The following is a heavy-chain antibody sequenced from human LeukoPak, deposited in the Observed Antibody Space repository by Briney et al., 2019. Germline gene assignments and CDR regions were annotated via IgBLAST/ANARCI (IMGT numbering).Heavy chain of an antibody. J-gene: IGHJ4*02. V-gene: IGHV4-39*01. Sequence: SEALPLTCTVSGGSISSSSYYWGWIRQPPGKGLEWIGSIYYSGSSYYNPSLKSRVTISVDTSKNQFSLKLSSVTAADTAVYYCSRGVFGVPGLVEYWGQGTLVTVSS. D-gene: IGHD3-3*01. CDR1: GGSISSSSYY. CDR2: IYYSGSS. CDR3: SRGVFGVPGLVEY.